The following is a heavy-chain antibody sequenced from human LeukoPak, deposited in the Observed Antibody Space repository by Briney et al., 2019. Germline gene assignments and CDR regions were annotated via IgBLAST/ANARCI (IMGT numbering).Heavy chain of an antibody. V-gene: IGHV3-30-3*01. Sequence: GGSLRLSCAASGFTFSSYAMHWVRRAPGKGLEWVAVISYDGSNKYYADSVKGRFTISRDNAKNSLYLQMNSLRAEDTAVYYCARAVPSTYYYDSSGYPDYWGQGTLVTVSS. D-gene: IGHD3-22*01. CDR3: ARAVPSTYYYDSSGYPDY. CDR1: GFTFSSYA. CDR2: ISYDGSNK. J-gene: IGHJ4*02.